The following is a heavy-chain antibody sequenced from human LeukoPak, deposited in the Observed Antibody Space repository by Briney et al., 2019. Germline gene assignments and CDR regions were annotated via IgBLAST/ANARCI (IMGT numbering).Heavy chain of an antibody. CDR2: IYYSGST. Sequence: SETLSLTCTVSGGSISSHYWSWIRQPPGKGLEWIGYIYYSGSTNYNPSLKSRVTISVDTSKNQFSLKLSSVTAADTAVYYCARDLRKAAAGSFDPWGQGTLVTVSS. J-gene: IGHJ5*02. CDR3: ARDLRKAAAGSFDP. V-gene: IGHV4-59*11. CDR1: GGSISSHY. D-gene: IGHD6-25*01.